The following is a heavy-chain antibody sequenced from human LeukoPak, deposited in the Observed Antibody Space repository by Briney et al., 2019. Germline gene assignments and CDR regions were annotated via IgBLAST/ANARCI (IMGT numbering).Heavy chain of an antibody. Sequence: GASVKVSCKASGYTFTGYYMHWVRQAPGQGLEWMGWINPNSGGTNYAQKFQGRVTMTRDTSISTAYMELSRLRSDDTAVYYCARVFVRNYDFWSGYYLGYWGQGTLVTVSS. D-gene: IGHD3-3*01. CDR1: GYTFTGYY. J-gene: IGHJ4*02. CDR3: ARVFVRNYDFWSGYYLGY. V-gene: IGHV1-2*02. CDR2: INPNSGGT.